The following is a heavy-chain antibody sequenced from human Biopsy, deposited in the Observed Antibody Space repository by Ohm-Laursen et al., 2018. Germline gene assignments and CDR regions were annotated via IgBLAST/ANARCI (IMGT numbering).Heavy chain of an antibody. Sequence: TLSLTCTVTDKSINNYYWSWLRQPAGQGLEYIGRILFSGDTNPDYNPSLKSRVTMSVDTSKNQFPLRLSPVTAADTAVYYCASLGRYCSGENCYGIDYWGQGTLVTVSS. V-gene: IGHV4-4*07. CDR2: ILFSGDT. D-gene: IGHD2-15*01. CDR3: ASLGRYCSGENCYGIDY. CDR1: DKSINNYY. J-gene: IGHJ4*02.